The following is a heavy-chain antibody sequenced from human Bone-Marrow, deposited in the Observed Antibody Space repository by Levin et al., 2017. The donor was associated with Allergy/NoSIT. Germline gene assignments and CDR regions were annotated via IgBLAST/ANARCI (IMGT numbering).Heavy chain of an antibody. CDR1: GYTFTDYY. Sequence: GESLKISCKASGYTFTDYYIHWVRQAPGQGLEWMGWINPNSGDTNFARNSQGRVTMTRDTSIRTAYLELSRLRSDDTAVFYCARGGASMFAVAINPSYNWFDPWGQGTLVTVSS. CDR2: INPNSGDT. V-gene: IGHV1-2*02. J-gene: IGHJ5*02. CDR3: ARGGASMFAVAINPSYNWFDP. D-gene: IGHD3-3*01.